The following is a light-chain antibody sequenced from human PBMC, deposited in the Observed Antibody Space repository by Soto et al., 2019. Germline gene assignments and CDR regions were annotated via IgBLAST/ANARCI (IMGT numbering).Light chain of an antibody. J-gene: IGKJ1*01. CDR1: QSVSSY. Sequence: EIVLTQSPATLSLSPGERATLSCRASQSVSSYLAWYQQKPGQAPRLLIYDASNRATGIPARLSGSGSGTDFTLTISSLAHEDFAVYYCQQRSNWPQFGQGTKVEIK. CDR2: DAS. V-gene: IGKV3-11*01. CDR3: QQRSNWPQ.